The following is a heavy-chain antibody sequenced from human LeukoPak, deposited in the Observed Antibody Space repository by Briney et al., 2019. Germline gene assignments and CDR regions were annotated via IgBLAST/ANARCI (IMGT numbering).Heavy chain of an antibody. D-gene: IGHD3-10*01. Sequence: SETLSLTCTVSGGSISSYYWSWIRQPPGKGLEWIGYIYYSGSTNYNPSLKSRVTISVDTSKNQFSLKLSSVTAADTAVYYCARADPYYGSGSYRVRFDTWGQGTLVTVSS. CDR3: ARADPYYGSGSYRVRFDT. J-gene: IGHJ5*02. CDR1: GGSISSYY. V-gene: IGHV4-59*01. CDR2: IYYSGST.